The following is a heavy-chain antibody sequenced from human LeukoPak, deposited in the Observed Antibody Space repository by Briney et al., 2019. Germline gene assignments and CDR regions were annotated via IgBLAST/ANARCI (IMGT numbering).Heavy chain of an antibody. CDR2: INHSGST. V-gene: IGHV4-34*01. Sequence: PSETLSLTCAVYGGSFSGYYWSWIRQPPGKGLEWIGEINHSGSTNYNPSLKSRVTISVDTSKNQFSLKLSSVTAADTAVYYCARGCLKHYVWGSYRQYNWFDPWGQGTLVTVSS. CDR3: ARGCLKHYVWGSYRQYNWFDP. D-gene: IGHD3-16*02. J-gene: IGHJ5*02. CDR1: GGSFSGYY.